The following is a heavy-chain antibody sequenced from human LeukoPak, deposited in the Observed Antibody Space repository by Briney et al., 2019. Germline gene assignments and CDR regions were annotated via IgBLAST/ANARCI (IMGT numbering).Heavy chain of an antibody. Sequence: SETLSLTCTVSGGSISSSISYWGWIRQPPGKGLEWIGNIYYSGSTYYNPSLKSRVTISVDTSKNQFSLKLSSVTAADTAVYYCARLRSDAFDIWGQGTMVTVSS. CDR2: IYYSGST. J-gene: IGHJ3*02. V-gene: IGHV4-39*01. CDR1: GGSISSSISY. CDR3: ARLRSDAFDI.